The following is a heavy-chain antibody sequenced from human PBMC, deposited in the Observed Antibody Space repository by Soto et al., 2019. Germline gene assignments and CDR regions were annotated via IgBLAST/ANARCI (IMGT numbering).Heavy chain of an antibody. CDR2: IYYSGST. D-gene: IGHD5-12*01. CDR3: ARGYGGYDPVDY. CDR1: GGTISSYY. V-gene: IGHV4-59*01. J-gene: IGHJ4*02. Sequence: SETLCVTWSVAGGTISSYYWSWIRQPPGKGLEWIGYIYYSGSTNYNPSLKGRVTISVDTSKNQFSLKLSSVTAADTAVYYCARGYGGYDPVDYWGQGTLVTVSS.